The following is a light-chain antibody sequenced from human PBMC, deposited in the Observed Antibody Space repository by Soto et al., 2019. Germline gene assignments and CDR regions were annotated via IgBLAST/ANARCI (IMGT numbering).Light chain of an antibody. CDR3: HHFGSLPET. Sequence: EVVLTQSPGTLSLSPGERVTLSCRASPSVASSYLAWYQQKPGRSHRLLFYSASSRSTCIPDRFSGSGSGTDFTLNISRLEPEDFAVYYCHHFGSLPETFGQGTNVE. CDR1: PSVASSY. V-gene: IGKV3-20*01. J-gene: IGKJ1*01. CDR2: SAS.